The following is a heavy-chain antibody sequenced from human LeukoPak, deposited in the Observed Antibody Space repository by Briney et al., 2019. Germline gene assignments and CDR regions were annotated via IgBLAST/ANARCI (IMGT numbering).Heavy chain of an antibody. Sequence: ASVKVSCTASGYTFTSYGISWVRQAPGQGLEWMGWISAYNGNTNYAQKLQGRVTMTTDTSTSTAYMELGSLRSDDTAVYYCAREWYYDSSGQQRYNWFDPWGQGTLVTVSS. CDR3: AREWYYDSSGQQRYNWFDP. CDR2: ISAYNGNT. V-gene: IGHV1-18*01. CDR1: GYTFTSYG. D-gene: IGHD3-22*01. J-gene: IGHJ5*02.